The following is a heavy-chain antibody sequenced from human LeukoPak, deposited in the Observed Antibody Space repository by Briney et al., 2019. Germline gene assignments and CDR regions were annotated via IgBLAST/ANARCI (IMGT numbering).Heavy chain of an antibody. CDR2: ISAYNGNT. CDR3: ARVRDSDSGYDSPIDY. V-gene: IGHV1-18*01. Sequence: ASVKVSCKASGYTFTSYGISWVRQAPGQGLEWMGWISAYNGNTNYAQKLQGRVTMTTDTSTSTAYMELRSLRSDDTAVYYCARVRDSDSGYDSPIDYWGQGTLVTVSS. J-gene: IGHJ4*02. CDR1: GYTFTSYG. D-gene: IGHD5-12*01.